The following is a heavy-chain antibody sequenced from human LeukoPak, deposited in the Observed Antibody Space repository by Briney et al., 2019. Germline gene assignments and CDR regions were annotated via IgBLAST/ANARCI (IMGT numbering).Heavy chain of an antibody. V-gene: IGHV3-66*01. Sequence: GGSLRLSCAASGFTVSSNYMSWVRQAPGKGLEWVSVIYSGGSTYYADSVKGRFTISRDNSKNTLYLQMNSLRAEDTAVYYCASLVVVPAAFFDYWGQGTLVTVSS. CDR1: GFTVSSNY. CDR2: IYSGGST. D-gene: IGHD2-2*01. CDR3: ASLVVVPAAFFDY. J-gene: IGHJ4*02.